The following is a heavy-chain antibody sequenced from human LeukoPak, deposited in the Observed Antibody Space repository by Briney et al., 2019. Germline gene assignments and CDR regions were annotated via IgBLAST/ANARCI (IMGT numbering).Heavy chain of an antibody. V-gene: IGHV3-53*01. Sequence: GGSLRLSCAASGFTVSSNYMSWVRQAPGKGLECVSVIYSDAATYYADSVKGRFIISRDNSKNTLYLQMNSLRAEDTAVYYCARGRSGVVIFRVDHGMDVWGQGTTVTVS. CDR1: GFTVSSNY. CDR2: IYSDAAT. J-gene: IGHJ6*02. D-gene: IGHD3-3*01. CDR3: ARGRSGVVIFRVDHGMDV.